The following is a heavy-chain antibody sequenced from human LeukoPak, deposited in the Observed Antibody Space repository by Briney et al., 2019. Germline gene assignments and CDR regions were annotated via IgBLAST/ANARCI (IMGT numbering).Heavy chain of an antibody. CDR3: ARDPKYGDLDY. CDR2: ISSSGSTI. V-gene: IGHV3-48*03. Sequence: PGGSLRLSCAASGFTFSSYEMNWVRQAPGKGLEWVSYISSSGSTIYYADSVKGRFTISRDNAKNTLYLQMNSLRVDDTAVYYCARDPKYGDLDYWGLGTLVTVSS. D-gene: IGHD4-17*01. J-gene: IGHJ4*02. CDR1: GFTFSSYE.